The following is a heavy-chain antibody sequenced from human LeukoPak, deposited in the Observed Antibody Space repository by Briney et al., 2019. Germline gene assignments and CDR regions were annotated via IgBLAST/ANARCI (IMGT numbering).Heavy chain of an antibody. J-gene: IGHJ3*02. D-gene: IGHD5-18*01. V-gene: IGHV3-48*03. CDR1: GFTFSSYE. CDR2: ISSSGSTI. CDR3: AREVGIQAFTI. Sequence: GGSLRLSCAASGFTFSSYEMNWVRQAPGKGLEWVSYISSSGSTIYYADSVKGRFTISRDNAKNSLYLQMNSLRAEDTAVYYCAREVGIQAFTIWGQGTMVIVS.